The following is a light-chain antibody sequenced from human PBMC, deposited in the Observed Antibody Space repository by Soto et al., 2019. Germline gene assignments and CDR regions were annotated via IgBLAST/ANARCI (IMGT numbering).Light chain of an antibody. CDR3: QQYNNWPPSWT. CDR1: QSVSSN. Sequence: EIVMTQSPATLSVSPGERATLSCRASQSVSSNLAWYQQKPGQAPRLLIYGASTRATGIPARFSGSGSGTEVTLTISRLQSEDFSGYYCQQYNNWPPSWTFGQGTKVEIK. J-gene: IGKJ1*01. CDR2: GAS. V-gene: IGKV3-15*01.